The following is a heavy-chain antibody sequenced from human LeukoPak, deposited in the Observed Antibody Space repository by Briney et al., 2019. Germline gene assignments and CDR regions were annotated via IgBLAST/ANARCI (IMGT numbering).Heavy chain of an antibody. D-gene: IGHD2-2*03. J-gene: IGHJ4*02. V-gene: IGHV5-51*01. Sequence: GESLKISCKGSGYSFATYWIAWVRQMPGKGLEWMGIIYPDESNIRYSPSFQGQVTISADKSISTAYLQWSSLKASDTAVYYCARPPSRGYSSSFEYWGQGTLVTVSS. CDR2: IYPDESNI. CDR1: GYSFATYW. CDR3: ARPPSRGYSSSFEY.